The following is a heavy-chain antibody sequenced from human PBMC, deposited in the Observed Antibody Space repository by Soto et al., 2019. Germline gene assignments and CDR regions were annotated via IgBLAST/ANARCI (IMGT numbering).Heavy chain of an antibody. D-gene: IGHD3-22*01. Sequence: LSLTCSVSGDSIGSSTNYWGWIRQPPGKGLEWIGTIYHSGNTYYNPTLKSRDAISVDMSKNQFSLRLNSVTAADTAVYYCARLRYYDSNGYLDYWGQGTLVTVSS. CDR3: ARLRYYDSNGYLDY. CDR2: IYHSGNT. V-gene: IGHV4-39*01. J-gene: IGHJ4*02. CDR1: GDSIGSSTNY.